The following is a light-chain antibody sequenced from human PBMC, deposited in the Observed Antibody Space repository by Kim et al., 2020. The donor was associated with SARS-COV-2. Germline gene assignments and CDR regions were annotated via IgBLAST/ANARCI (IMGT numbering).Light chain of an antibody. J-gene: IGLJ3*02. Sequence: LGKTVRITCQGGSLRSYYASWYQQKPGQAPVLVIYGKNNRPSGIPDRFSGSSSGNTASLTITGAQAEDEADYYCNSRDSSGNPRWVFGGGTQLTVL. CDR3: NSRDSSGNPRWV. CDR1: SLRSYY. CDR2: GKN. V-gene: IGLV3-19*01.